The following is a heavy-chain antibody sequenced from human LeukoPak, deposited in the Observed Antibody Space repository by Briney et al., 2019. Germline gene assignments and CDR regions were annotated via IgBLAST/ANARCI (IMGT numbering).Heavy chain of an antibody. V-gene: IGHV3-23*01. Sequence: GGSLRLSCAASGFTFSNYWMHWVRQAPGKGLEWVSGISRTTGSTYYADSVKGRFTISRDNSKNTLYLQMNSLRAEDTAVYYCAANYYDSGSSPYWGQGTLVTVSS. J-gene: IGHJ4*02. CDR3: AANYYDSGSSPY. CDR2: ISRTTGST. CDR1: GFTFSNYW. D-gene: IGHD3-10*01.